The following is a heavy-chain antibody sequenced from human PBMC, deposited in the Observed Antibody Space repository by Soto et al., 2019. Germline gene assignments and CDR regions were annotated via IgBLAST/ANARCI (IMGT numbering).Heavy chain of an antibody. Sequence: PGESLKIYCRGSGYRFTTYWITRVPQLPGKGLEWMGRIDPSDSYANYSPSFQGHVTISADKSINTAYLQWSSLKASDTAIYYCGRVRVDKAEGWFDPWGQGTLVTVSS. J-gene: IGHJ5*02. CDR2: IDPSDSYA. CDR3: GRVRVDKAEGWFDP. CDR1: GYRFTTYW. D-gene: IGHD5-18*01. V-gene: IGHV5-10-1*01.